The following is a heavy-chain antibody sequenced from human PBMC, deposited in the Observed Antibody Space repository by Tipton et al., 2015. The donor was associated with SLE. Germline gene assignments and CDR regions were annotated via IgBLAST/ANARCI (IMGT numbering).Heavy chain of an antibody. J-gene: IGHJ3*02. Sequence: TLSLTCTVSSGSISSYYWSWIRQPPGKGLEWIGYIFYSGSTNYNPSLKSRVTISVDTSKNQFSLKLTSVTSADTAVYYCAGVDGDYGDAFDIWGQGTLVTVSS. CDR2: IFYSGST. CDR1: SGSISSYY. V-gene: IGHV4-59*01. CDR3: AGVDGDYGDAFDI. D-gene: IGHD4-17*01.